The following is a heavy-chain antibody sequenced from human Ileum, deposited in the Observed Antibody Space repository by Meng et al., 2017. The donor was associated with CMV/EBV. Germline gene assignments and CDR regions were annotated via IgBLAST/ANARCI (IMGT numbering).Heavy chain of an antibody. CDR3: GRVGYCSSTSCYNTGNYFDY. J-gene: IGHJ4*02. V-gene: IGHV1-18*01. CDR1: GYTFTNYD. D-gene: IGHD2-2*01. Sequence: ASVKVSCKASGYTFTNYDISWVRQAPGPGLEWMGWISAYNGNTNYAQKLQGRVTMTTDTSTSTAYMELRSLRSDDTAVYYCGRVGYCSSTSCYNTGNYFDYWGQGSLVTVSS. CDR2: ISAYNGNT.